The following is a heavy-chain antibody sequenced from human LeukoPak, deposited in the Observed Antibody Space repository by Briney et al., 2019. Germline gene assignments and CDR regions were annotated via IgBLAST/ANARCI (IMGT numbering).Heavy chain of an antibody. CDR2: IYYSGST. J-gene: IGHJ6*03. Sequence: SETLSLTCTVSGGSISSYYWSWIRQPPGKGLEWIGYIYYSGSTNYNPSLKSRVTISVDTSKNQFSLKLSSVTAADTAVYYCARGTYQLPLGYYYMDVWGKGTTVTVS. V-gene: IGHV4-59*01. CDR1: GGSISSYY. CDR3: ARGTYQLPLGYYYMDV. D-gene: IGHD2-2*01.